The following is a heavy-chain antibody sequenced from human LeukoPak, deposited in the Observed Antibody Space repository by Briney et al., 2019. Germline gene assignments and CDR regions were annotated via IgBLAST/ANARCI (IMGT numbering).Heavy chain of an antibody. CDR3: ARGDYFDSSAYFGMIFDY. Sequence: ASVKVSCKASGGTHSSYAISWVRQAPGHGLEWMGRTIPIFGTSIYAHRFKGRLTITTDQSTTTATMEMRNLTSEDTGVYYCARGDYFDSSAYFGMIFDYGGQGTLVTVSS. J-gene: IGHJ4*02. V-gene: IGHV1-69*05. CDR2: TIPIFGTS. CDR1: GGTHSSYA. D-gene: IGHD3-22*01.